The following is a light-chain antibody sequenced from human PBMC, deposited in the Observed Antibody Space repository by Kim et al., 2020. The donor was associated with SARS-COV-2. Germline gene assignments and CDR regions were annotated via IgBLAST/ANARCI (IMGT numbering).Light chain of an antibody. J-gene: IGKJ1*01. Sequence: SPGERAILSGRDSQSVSSYLAWYQQKPGQAPRLLIYGASTRATGIPARFSGSGSGTEFTLTISSLQSEDFAVYCCQQYNNWPPTFGQGTKVDIK. CDR3: QQYNNWPPT. CDR1: QSVSSY. V-gene: IGKV3-15*01. CDR2: GAS.